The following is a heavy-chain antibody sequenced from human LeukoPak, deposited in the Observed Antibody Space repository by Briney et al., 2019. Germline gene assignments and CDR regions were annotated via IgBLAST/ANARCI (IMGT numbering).Heavy chain of an antibody. CDR1: GYTFTVYY. V-gene: IGHV1-2*02. CDR3: ARAYIVVVPAAMDWFDP. Sequence: ASVKVSCKASGYTFTVYYMHWVRQAPGQELEWMGWINPNSGVTNYAQKFQGRVTMTRDTSISTAYMELSRLRSDDTAVYYCARAYIVVVPAAMDWFDPWGQGTLVTVSS. CDR2: INPNSGVT. J-gene: IGHJ5*02. D-gene: IGHD2-2*01.